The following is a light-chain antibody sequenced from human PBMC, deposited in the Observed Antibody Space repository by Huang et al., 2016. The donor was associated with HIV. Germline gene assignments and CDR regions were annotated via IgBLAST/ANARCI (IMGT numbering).Light chain of an antibody. Sequence: EIVMTQSPATLSVSPGERATLYCRASQSVSNDLAWYRQKPGQPPRLLIYGASNRATGVPAGFSGSGSGTEFTLTISSLQSEDFAVYYCQQYNNWPWTFGPGTKVDFK. CDR2: GAS. CDR3: QQYNNWPWT. J-gene: IGKJ1*01. CDR1: QSVSND. V-gene: IGKV3-15*01.